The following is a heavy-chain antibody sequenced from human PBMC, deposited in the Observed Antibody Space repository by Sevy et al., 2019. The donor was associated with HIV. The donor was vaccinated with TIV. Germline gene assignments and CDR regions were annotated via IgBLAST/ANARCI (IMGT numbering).Heavy chain of an antibody. CDR2: IKSKTDGGSI. CDR1: GFTFSDAW. J-gene: IGHJ4*02. V-gene: IGHV3-15*01. D-gene: IGHD2-15*01. Sequence: GGSLRLSCTASGFTFSDAWMNWVRQAPGRGLEWVGRIKSKTDGGSIDYGPPVKGRFIISRDDSKKTLYLQMNSLKSEDTAVYFCTTDVLRWVTSSGSFYLDYWGQGTLVTVSS. CDR3: TTDVLRWVTSSGSFYLDY.